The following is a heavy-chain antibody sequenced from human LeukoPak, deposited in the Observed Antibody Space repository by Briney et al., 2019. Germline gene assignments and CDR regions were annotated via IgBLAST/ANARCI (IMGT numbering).Heavy chain of an antibody. CDR2: IIPIFGTA. J-gene: IGHJ6*02. CDR1: GGTFSSYA. D-gene: IGHD3-3*01. CDR3: ARRDYDFAVMDV. Sequence: SVKVSCKASGGTFSSYAISWVRQAPGQGLEWMGGIIPIFGTANYAQKFQGRVTITADESTSTAYMELSSLRSEDTAVYYCARRDYDFAVMDVWGQGTTVTVSS. V-gene: IGHV1-69*13.